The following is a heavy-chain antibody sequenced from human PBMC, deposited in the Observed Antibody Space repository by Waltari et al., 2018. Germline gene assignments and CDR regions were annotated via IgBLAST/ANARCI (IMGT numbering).Heavy chain of an antibody. Sequence: QVTLRESGPALVKPTQTLTLTCTFSGFSLSTSGMCVSWIRQPPGKALEWLARIDWDDDKYYSTSLKTRLTISKDTSKNQVVLTMTNMDPVDTATYYCARTYYYGSGSYYCDYWGQGTLVTVSS. D-gene: IGHD3-10*01. CDR1: GFSLSTSGMC. CDR3: ARTYYYGSGSYYCDY. J-gene: IGHJ4*02. CDR2: IDWDDDK. V-gene: IGHV2-70*15.